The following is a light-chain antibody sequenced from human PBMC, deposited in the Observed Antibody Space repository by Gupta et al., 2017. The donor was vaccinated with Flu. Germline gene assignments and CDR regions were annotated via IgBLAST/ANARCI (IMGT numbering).Light chain of an antibody. Sequence: QSALTQPRSVSGSPGQSVAISCTGTSSDVGAYNYVSWYQQHPSKAPKLIIDDGYKRPSVVPDRFTGSKSGNTASLTLAGRHAEDEDDYHCGAGGAAYVFGGGTKLTVL. CDR1: SSDVGAYNY. V-gene: IGLV2-11*01. J-gene: IGLJ2*01. CDR3: GAGGAAYV. CDR2: DGY.